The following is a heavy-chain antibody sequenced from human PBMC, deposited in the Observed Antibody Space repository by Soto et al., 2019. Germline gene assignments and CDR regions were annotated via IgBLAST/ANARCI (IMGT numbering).Heavy chain of an antibody. J-gene: IGHJ4*02. CDR2: IKSKKDGGTI. V-gene: IGHV3-15*01. CDR3: TAETYCGGGSCPEY. Sequence: EVQLVESGGGLVEPGGSLRLTCAVSGAPFSGHWMSWVRQAPGKGLEWVARIKSKKDGGTIEYAAPVKGRLTISRDDARNTLYLQMNSLKTEYTAIYYCTAETYCGGGSCPEYWGQGTLVTVSS. CDR1: GAPFSGHW. D-gene: IGHD2-15*01.